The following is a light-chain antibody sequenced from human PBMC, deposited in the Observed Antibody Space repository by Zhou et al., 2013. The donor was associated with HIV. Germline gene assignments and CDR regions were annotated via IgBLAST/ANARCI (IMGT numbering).Light chain of an antibody. Sequence: DIRMTQSPSSLSASVGDRVTITCRASQDVRNWVAWYQQKPGQPPKLLIFAASTLQSGVPSRFSGSGSGTVFTLTINSLQPDDFATYYCQQANXFLPLTFGGGTKVEVE. V-gene: IGKV1-12*01. CDR2: AAS. J-gene: IGKJ4*01. CDR3: QQANXFLPLT. CDR1: QDVRNW.